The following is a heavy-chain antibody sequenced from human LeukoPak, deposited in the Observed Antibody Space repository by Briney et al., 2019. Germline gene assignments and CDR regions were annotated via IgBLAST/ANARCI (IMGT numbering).Heavy chain of an antibody. CDR2: INPNSGGT. CDR3: ARGPLSRWSRPPHRFDP. J-gene: IGHJ5*02. D-gene: IGHD3-3*01. Sequence: GASVKVSCKASGYTFTGYYMHWVRQAPGQGLEWMGWINPNSGGTNYAQKFQGRVTMTRDTSISTAYMELSRLRSDDTAVYYCARGPLSRWSRPPHRFDPWGQGTLVTVSS. V-gene: IGHV1-2*02. CDR1: GYTFTGYY.